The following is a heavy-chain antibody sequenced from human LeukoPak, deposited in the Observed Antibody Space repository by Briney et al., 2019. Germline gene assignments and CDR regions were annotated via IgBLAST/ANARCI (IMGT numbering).Heavy chain of an antibody. V-gene: IGHV4-59*01. J-gene: IGHJ5*02. D-gene: IGHD3/OR15-3a*01. CDR2: ISHSGCS. CDR1: GGSITSDY. Sequence: PSETLSLTCAVSGGSITSDYWSWIRQPPGKRLEWLGFISHSGCSNYNPSLKSRVTMSVDTSTTQFSLRLSSVTGAEAAIYYYARVLWAVDALGWFDPWGQGTLVTVSS. CDR3: ARVLWAVDALGWFDP.